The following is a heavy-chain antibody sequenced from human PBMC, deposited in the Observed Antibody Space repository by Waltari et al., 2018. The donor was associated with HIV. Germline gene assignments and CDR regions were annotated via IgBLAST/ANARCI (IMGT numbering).Heavy chain of an antibody. V-gene: IGHV3-53*01. CDR2: IYSNATT. J-gene: IGHJ4*02. Sequence: EVQLVESGGGLIQPGGSLRPACAASGFAVITNYMSWVRQAPGKGVEWVSLIYSNATTYYADSVKGRFTISRDNSKNTLYLQMNSLRADDTAVYFCATVLVRTSWVITTAPFDYWGQGTLVTVSS. CDR1: GFAVITNY. CDR3: ATVLVRTSWVITTAPFDY. D-gene: IGHD3-22*01.